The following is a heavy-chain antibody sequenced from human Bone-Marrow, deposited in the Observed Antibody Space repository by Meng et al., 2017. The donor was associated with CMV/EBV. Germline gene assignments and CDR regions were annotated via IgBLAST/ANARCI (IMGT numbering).Heavy chain of an antibody. CDR3: ARYSSSTAFDI. J-gene: IGHJ3*02. D-gene: IGHD6-13*01. CDR2: INWNGGST. Sequence: GESLKISCAASGFTFDDYGMSWVRQASGKGLEWVSGINWNGGSTGYADSVKGRFTISRDNAKNSLYLQMNSLRAEDTALYYCARYSSSTAFDIWGQGTMVTVSS. V-gene: IGHV3-20*04. CDR1: GFTFDDYG.